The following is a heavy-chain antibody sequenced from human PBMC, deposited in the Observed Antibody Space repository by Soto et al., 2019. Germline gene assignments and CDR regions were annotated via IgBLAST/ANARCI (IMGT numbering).Heavy chain of an antibody. Sequence: GASVKVSCKAPGGTFSSYAISWVRQAPGQGLEWMGGIIPIFGTANYAQKFQGRVTITADESTSTAYMELSSLRSEDTAVYYCARANTYYYDSSGYYGFAYWGQGTLVTVSS. D-gene: IGHD3-22*01. J-gene: IGHJ4*02. CDR1: GGTFSSYA. V-gene: IGHV1-69*13. CDR3: ARANTYYYDSSGYYGFAY. CDR2: IIPIFGTA.